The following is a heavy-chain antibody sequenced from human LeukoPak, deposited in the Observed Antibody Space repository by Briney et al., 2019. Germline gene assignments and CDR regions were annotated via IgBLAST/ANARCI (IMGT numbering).Heavy chain of an antibody. Sequence: GASVKVSCKASGYTFTSYGISWVRQAPGQGLEWMGWISAYNGNTNYAQKFQGRVTMTRDTSTSTVYMELSSLRSGDTAVYYCARSVGATGYFDYWGQGTLVTVSS. J-gene: IGHJ4*02. CDR2: ISAYNGNT. CDR1: GYTFTSYG. CDR3: ARSVGATGYFDY. V-gene: IGHV1-18*01. D-gene: IGHD1-26*01.